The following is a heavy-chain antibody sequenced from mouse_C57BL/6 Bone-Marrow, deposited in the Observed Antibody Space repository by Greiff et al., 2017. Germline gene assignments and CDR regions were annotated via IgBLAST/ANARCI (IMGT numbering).Heavy chain of an antibody. CDR1: GFNIKDDY. Sequence: EVQLVEPGAELVRPGASVKLSCTASGFNIKDDYMHWVKQRPEQGLEWIGWIDPENGDTDYASKFQGKATITADTSSNTAYLQLSSLTSEDTAVYYCTDYIPYWGQGTLVTVSA. J-gene: IGHJ3*01. CDR3: TDYIPY. V-gene: IGHV14-4*01. CDR2: IDPENGDT. D-gene: IGHD2-12*01.